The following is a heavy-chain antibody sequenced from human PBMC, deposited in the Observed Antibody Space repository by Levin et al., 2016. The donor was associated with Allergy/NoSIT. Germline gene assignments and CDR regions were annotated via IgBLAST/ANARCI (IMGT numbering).Heavy chain of an antibody. CDR2: IYNDGGV. J-gene: IGHJ4*02. CDR3: ARDYTGYFDS. D-gene: IGHD2-8*02. CDR1: GGSISSVGYY. Sequence: SETLSLTCTVSGGSISSVGYYWTWLRQPAGKGLEWIGRIYNDGGVNYNPSLQSRVTMALDTSKNQFSLRLSSVTAADTAVYYCARDYTGYFDSWGQGTLVAVSS. V-gene: IGHV4-61*02.